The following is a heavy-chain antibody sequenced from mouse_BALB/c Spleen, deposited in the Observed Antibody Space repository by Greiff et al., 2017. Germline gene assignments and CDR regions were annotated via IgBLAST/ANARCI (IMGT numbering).Heavy chain of an antibody. CDR3: ARDRGHGYYDGWFAY. CDR1: GYTFTSYW. CDR2: INPSTGYT. V-gene: IGHV1-7*01. D-gene: IGHD2-3*01. J-gene: IGHJ3*01. Sequence: VKLMESGAELAKPGASVKMSCKASGYTFTSYWMHWVKQRPGQGLEWIGYINPSTGYTEYNQKFKDKATLTADKSSSTAYMQLSSLTSEDSAVYYCARDRGHGYYDGWFAYWGQGTLVTVSA.